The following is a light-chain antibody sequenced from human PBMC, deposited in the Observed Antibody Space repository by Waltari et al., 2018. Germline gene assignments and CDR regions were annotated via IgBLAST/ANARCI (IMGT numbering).Light chain of an antibody. Sequence: DIQMTQSPSTLSASVGDRVTITCRASQSISIWLAWYQQKPGKAPKLLISKPFSLESGVPSRCSGSGSGTEFTLTISNLQPDDFATYYCQHYNNYPVAFGQGTKLE. CDR1: QSISIW. CDR3: QHYNNYPVA. V-gene: IGKV1-5*03. CDR2: KPF. J-gene: IGKJ2*01.